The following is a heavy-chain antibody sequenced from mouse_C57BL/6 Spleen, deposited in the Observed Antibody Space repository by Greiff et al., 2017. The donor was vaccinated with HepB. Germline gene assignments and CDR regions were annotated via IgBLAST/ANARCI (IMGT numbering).Heavy chain of an antibody. CDR3: ARYYYGSRRYFDV. V-gene: IGHV3-8*01. J-gene: IGHJ1*03. CDR2: ISYSGST. CDR1: GYSITSDY. Sequence: EVQRVESGPGLAKPSQTLSLTCSVTGYSITSDYWNWIRKFPGNKLEYMGYISYSGSTYYNPSLKSRISITRDTSKNQYYLQLNSVTTEDTATYYCARYYYGSRRYFDVWGTGTTVTVSS. D-gene: IGHD1-1*01.